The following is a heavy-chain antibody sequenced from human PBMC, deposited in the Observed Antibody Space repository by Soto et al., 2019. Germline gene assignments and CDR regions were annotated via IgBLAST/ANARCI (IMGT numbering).Heavy chain of an antibody. CDR2: IYHSGST. V-gene: IGHV4-4*02. CDR3: ARAPPPGPHDITFDI. Sequence: QVQLQESGPGLVKPSGTLSLTCAVSGGSISSSNWWSWVRQPPGKGLEWIGEIYHSGSTNYNPSPKRRVTISVVKSKNQVSLKLSSVTAADTAVYYGARAPPPGPHDITFDIWGQGTMVTVSS. J-gene: IGHJ3*02. CDR1: GGSISSSNW.